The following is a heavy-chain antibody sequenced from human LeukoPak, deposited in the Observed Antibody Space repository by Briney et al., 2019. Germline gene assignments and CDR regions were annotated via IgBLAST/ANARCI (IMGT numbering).Heavy chain of an antibody. CDR3: ARAFNYDSSGYYRRVPGFQH. Sequence: SETLSLTCAVYGGSFSGYYWSWIRRPPGKGLEWIGEINHSGSTNYNPSLKSRVTISVDTSKNQFSLKLSSVTAADTAVYYCARAFNYDSSGYYRRVPGFQHWGQGTLVTVSS. CDR1: GGSFSGYY. V-gene: IGHV4-34*01. D-gene: IGHD3-22*01. J-gene: IGHJ1*01. CDR2: INHSGST.